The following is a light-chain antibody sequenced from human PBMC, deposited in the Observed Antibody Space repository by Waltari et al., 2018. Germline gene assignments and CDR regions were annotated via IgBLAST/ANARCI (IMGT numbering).Light chain of an antibody. CDR2: KAS. Sequence: DIQITQSPSTLSASVGDRVTITCRASQSIGSWLAWYQQKPGKAPKLLIYKASSLETGVPSRFSGSGSGTEFTLTISSLQPDDFATYYCQQYSSESTFGQGTKVEIK. V-gene: IGKV1-5*03. CDR3: QQYSSEST. CDR1: QSIGSW. J-gene: IGKJ1*01.